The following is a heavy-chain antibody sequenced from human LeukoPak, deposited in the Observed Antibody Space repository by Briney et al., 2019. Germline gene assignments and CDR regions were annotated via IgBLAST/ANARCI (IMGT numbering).Heavy chain of an antibody. D-gene: IGHD2-15*01. Sequence: SETLSLTCTVSGGSISNSGYYWGWIRQPPGRGLEWIGSIYYSGSTYYNPSLKSRVTISVDTSKNQFSLKVSSVTAADTAVYYCARHCSGGSCYSDFDCWGQGTLVTVSS. CDR1: GGSISNSGYY. CDR2: IYYSGST. CDR3: ARHCSGGSCYSDFDC. V-gene: IGHV4-39*01. J-gene: IGHJ4*02.